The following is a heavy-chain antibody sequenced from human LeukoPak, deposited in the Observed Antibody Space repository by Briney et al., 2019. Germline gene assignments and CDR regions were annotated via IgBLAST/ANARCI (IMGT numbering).Heavy chain of an antibody. D-gene: IGHD4-23*01. Sequence: PGGSLRLXCAASRLTFSDYYMSWIRQAPGKGLEWVSYISSSGSTLYYADSVKGRFTISRDNAKNSLYLQMNRLRAEDTAVYYCARVEGRSYGGNSAWFDPWGQGTLVTVSS. CDR1: RLTFSDYY. CDR3: ARVEGRSYGGNSAWFDP. CDR2: ISSSGSTL. J-gene: IGHJ5*02. V-gene: IGHV3-11*04.